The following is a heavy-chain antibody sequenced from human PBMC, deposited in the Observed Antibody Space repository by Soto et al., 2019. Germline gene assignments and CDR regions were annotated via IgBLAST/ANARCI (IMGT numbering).Heavy chain of an antibody. Sequence: HPGGSLRLSCAASGFTFSSYGMHWVRQAPGKGLEWVAVISYDGSNKYYADSVKGRFTISRDNSKNTLYLQMNSLRAEDTAVYYCAKVPPGSGYYFDYWGQGTLVTVSS. V-gene: IGHV3-30*18. D-gene: IGHD2-15*01. CDR3: AKVPPGSGYYFDY. CDR2: ISYDGSNK. J-gene: IGHJ4*02. CDR1: GFTFSSYG.